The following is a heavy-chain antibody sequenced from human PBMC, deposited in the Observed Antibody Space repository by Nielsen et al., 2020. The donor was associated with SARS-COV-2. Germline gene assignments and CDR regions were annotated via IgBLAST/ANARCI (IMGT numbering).Heavy chain of an antibody. Sequence: GESLKISCAASGFTFSSYAMHWVRQAPGKGLEWVAVISYDGSNKYYADSVKGRFTISRDNSKNTLYLQMNSLRAEDTAVYYCVRDGVGATAIDYWGQGTLVTVSS. CDR1: GFTFSSYA. D-gene: IGHD1-26*01. J-gene: IGHJ4*02. CDR3: VRDGVGATAIDY. V-gene: IGHV3-30-3*01. CDR2: ISYDGSNK.